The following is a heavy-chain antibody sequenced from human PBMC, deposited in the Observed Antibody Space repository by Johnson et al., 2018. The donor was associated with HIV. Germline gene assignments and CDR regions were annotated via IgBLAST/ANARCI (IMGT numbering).Heavy chain of an antibody. Sequence: VQLVESGGGVVQPGRSLRLSCVASGFTFSRFAMHWVRQAPGKGLEWVTLISFDGTTKYYVDSVKGRFTISRDNSMSTLYLQMNSLTPEDTAVYYCAKPHQYDSSGYWSGRDASDIWGQGTMVTVSS. CDR1: GFTFSRFA. V-gene: IGHV3-30*18. CDR3: AKPHQYDSSGYWSGRDASDI. D-gene: IGHD3-22*01. CDR2: ISFDGTTK. J-gene: IGHJ3*02.